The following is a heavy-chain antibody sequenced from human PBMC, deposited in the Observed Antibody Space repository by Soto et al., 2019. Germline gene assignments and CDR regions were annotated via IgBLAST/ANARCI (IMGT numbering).Heavy chain of an antibody. CDR3: TSESYITRIVVRLVY. CDR1: GFTFSNSW. CDR2: VKSKNDGGTT. V-gene: IGHV3-15*07. D-gene: IGHD3-22*01. J-gene: IGHJ4*01. Sequence: PGGSLRLSCAASGFTFSNSWINWVRQAPGKGLEWVGRVKSKNDGGTTDFAAPVKGRFAISRDDSKNMVYLEMNSLQTEDTAIYYCTSESYITRIVVRLVYWGHGTLV.